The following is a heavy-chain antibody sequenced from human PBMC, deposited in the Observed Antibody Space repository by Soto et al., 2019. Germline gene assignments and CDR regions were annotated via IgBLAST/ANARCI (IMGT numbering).Heavy chain of an antibody. V-gene: IGHV3-23*01. CDR2: ISGSAGST. Sequence: EVQLLESGGGLVQPGGSLRLSCAASGVTFSSYAISWVRQAPRAGLAWVSAISGSAGSTYYAESVNGRITISRESSKNTLYLQINSLRAEDTAVDYCAKGQSVVIAIPYYWGQGTLVTVSS. D-gene: IGHD2-21*01. J-gene: IGHJ4*02. CDR3: AKGQSVVIAIPYY. CDR1: GVTFSSYA.